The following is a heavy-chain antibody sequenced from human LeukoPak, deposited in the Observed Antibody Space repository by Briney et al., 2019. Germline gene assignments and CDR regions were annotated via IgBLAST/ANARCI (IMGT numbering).Heavy chain of an antibody. J-gene: IGHJ4*02. Sequence: ASVKVSCKASGYTFTSYYMHWVRQAPGQGLEWMGWLNPNSGGTIYAQKFQGRVIMTRDTSISTAYMELNRLTSDDTAVYYCARGYGSMYHYPSASDPPDDYWGQGTLVTVSS. V-gene: IGHV1-2*02. CDR1: GYTFTSYY. CDR3: ARGYGSMYHYPSASDPPDDY. CDR2: LNPNSGGT. D-gene: IGHD2-2*01.